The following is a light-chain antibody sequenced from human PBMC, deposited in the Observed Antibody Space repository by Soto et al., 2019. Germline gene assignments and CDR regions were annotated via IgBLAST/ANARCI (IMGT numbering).Light chain of an antibody. CDR1: QYTASSY. J-gene: IGKJ2*01. V-gene: IGKV3-20*01. Sequence: EIVLTQSPGTLSLSPGQGATLSCRSSQYTASSYLAWYQQRRGQAPRLLIYGASSRATGIPDRFSGRGSGTDFTLTISRLEPEDFAVYYCQQYGGSPYTFGLGTKVEIK. CDR3: QQYGGSPYT. CDR2: GAS.